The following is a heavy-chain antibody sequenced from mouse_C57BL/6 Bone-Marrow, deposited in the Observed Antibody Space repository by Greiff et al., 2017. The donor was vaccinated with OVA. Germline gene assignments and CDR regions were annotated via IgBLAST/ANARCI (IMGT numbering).Heavy chain of an antibody. CDR1: GFTFSDAW. V-gene: IGHV6-6*01. Sequence: EVQLVESGGGLVQPGGSMKLSCAASGFTFSDAWMDWVRQSPEKGLEWVAEIRNKANNHATYYAESVKGRFTISRDDSKSSVYLQMNSLRAEDTGIYYCTRKAPTPYFDYWGQGTTLTVSS. CDR2: IRNKANNHAT. CDR3: TRKAPTPYFDY. J-gene: IGHJ2*01.